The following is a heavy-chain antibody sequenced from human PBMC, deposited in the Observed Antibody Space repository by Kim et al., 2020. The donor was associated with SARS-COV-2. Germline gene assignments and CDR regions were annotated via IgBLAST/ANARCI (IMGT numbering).Heavy chain of an antibody. CDR1: GGSISSYY. D-gene: IGHD2-2*01. V-gene: IGHV4-59*01. Sequence: SETLSLTCTVSGGSISSYYWSWIRQPPGKGLEWIGYIYYSGSTNYNPSLKSRVTISVDTSKNQFSLKLSSVTAADTAVYYCARIHVVPAASLIYWYLDLWGRGTLVTVSS. CDR2: IYYSGST. J-gene: IGHJ2*01. CDR3: ARIHVVPAASLIYWYLDL.